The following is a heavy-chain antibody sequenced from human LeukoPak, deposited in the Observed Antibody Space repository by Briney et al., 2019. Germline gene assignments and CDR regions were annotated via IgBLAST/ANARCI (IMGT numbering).Heavy chain of an antibody. Sequence: GGSLRLSCVVSGFTFSDHYMDWVRQAAGKGLEWVGRSRNKDHRYSTEYAASVEGRFTISRDNAKNSLYLQMNSLRAEDTAVYYCARPIVATNLDYWGQGTLVTVSS. CDR3: ARPIVATNLDY. CDR2: SRNKDHRYST. J-gene: IGHJ4*02. D-gene: IGHD5-12*01. CDR1: GFTFSDHY. V-gene: IGHV3-72*01.